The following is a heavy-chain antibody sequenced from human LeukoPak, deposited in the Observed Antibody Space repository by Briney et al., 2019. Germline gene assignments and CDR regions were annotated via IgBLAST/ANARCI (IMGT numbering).Heavy chain of an antibody. CDR3: ARCGYDLNWFDP. J-gene: IGHJ5*02. D-gene: IGHD3-3*01. CDR2: INPSGGST. V-gene: IGHV1-46*01. CDR1: GYTFTSYY. Sequence: ASVKVSCKASGYTFTSYYMHWVRQAPGQGLEWMGIINPSGGSTSYAQKFQGRVTMTRDTSTSTVYMELSSLRSEDTAVCYCARCGYDLNWFDPWGQGTLVTVSS.